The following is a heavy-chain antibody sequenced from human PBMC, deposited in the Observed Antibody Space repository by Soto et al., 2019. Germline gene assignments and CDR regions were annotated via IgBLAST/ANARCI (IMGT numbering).Heavy chain of an antibody. V-gene: IGHV1-46*01. D-gene: IGHD3-10*01. J-gene: IGHJ4*02. CDR2: INPSGGST. Sequence: QVQLVQSGAEVKKPGASVKVSCKASGYTFTSYYMHWVRQAPGQGLEWMGIINPSGGSTSYAQKFQGRVTMPRDTSTSAVYMQQGNLRSEHTAGYYFARDHTLVRGRGGYFAYWGQGNLVTGSS. CDR1: GYTFTSYY. CDR3: ARDHTLVRGRGGYFAY.